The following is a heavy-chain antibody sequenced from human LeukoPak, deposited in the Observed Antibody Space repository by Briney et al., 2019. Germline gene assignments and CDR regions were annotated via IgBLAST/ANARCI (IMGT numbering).Heavy chain of an antibody. J-gene: IGHJ4*02. D-gene: IGHD1-26*01. CDR2: IWYDGNNK. V-gene: IGHV3-33*01. CDR3: ARDRVIVGATPPDY. CDR1: GFTFTNYA. Sequence: GGSLRLSCAASGFTFTNYAFHWVRQAPGKGLEWVAVIWYDGNNKYYADSVKGRFTISRDNSKNTLYLQMSRLRAEDTAVYYCARDRVIVGATPPDYWGQGTLVTVSS.